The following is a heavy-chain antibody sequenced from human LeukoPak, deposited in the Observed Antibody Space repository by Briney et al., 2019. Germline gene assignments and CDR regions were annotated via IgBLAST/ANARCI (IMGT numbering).Heavy chain of an antibody. J-gene: IGHJ4*02. CDR3: ARRGPGSGWPTDY. CDR1: GFTFSSYT. D-gene: IGHD6-19*01. CDR2: ISSGSYT. Sequence: PGGSLRLSCAASGFTFSSYTMNWVRQAPGKGLEWVSSISSGSYTYYAESVKGRFTISRDNARNAVYLQMNGLRAEDTAVYFCARRGPGSGWPTDYWGQGTPVTVSS. V-gene: IGHV3-21*06.